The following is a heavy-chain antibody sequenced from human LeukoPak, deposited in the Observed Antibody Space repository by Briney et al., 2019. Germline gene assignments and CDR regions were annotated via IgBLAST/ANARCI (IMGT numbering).Heavy chain of an antibody. CDR2: INPNSGGT. CDR3: ARYPEDSSSPD. CDR1: GYTFTGYF. Sequence: ASVKVSCKASGYTFTGYFMHWVRQAPGQGLEWMGWINPNSGGTNYAQKFRGRVTMTRDTSISTAYMELSRLRSDDTAVYYCARYPEDSSSPDWGQGTLVTVSS. V-gene: IGHV1-2*02. D-gene: IGHD6-6*01. J-gene: IGHJ4*02.